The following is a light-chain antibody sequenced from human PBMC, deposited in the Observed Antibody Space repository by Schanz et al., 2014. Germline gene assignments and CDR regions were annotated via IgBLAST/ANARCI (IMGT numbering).Light chain of an antibody. Sequence: QSALTQPASVSGSPGQSITISCTGTSSDVGGYNYVSWYQHHPGKAPKLMIYDVSNRPSGVPDRFSGSKSGNTASLTVSGLQAEDEADYYCQSYDSSLSVVFGGGTKLTVL. J-gene: IGLJ2*01. CDR3: QSYDSSLSVV. V-gene: IGLV2-14*03. CDR1: SSDVGGYNY. CDR2: DVS.